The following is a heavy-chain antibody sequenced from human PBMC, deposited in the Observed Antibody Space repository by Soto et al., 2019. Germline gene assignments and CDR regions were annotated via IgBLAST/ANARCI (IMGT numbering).Heavy chain of an antibody. CDR2: ISYDVSNK. CDR3: ARDGYSSTTNFYYYGMDV. CDR1: GFTFSSYG. Sequence: GGSLRLSCAASGFTFSSYGMHWVRQAPGKGLEWVAVISYDVSNKYYADSVKGRFTISRDNAKNTLYLQMNSLRDEDTAVYYCARDGYSSTTNFYYYGMDVWGQGTTVTVSS. V-gene: IGHV3-30*03. D-gene: IGHD6-13*01. J-gene: IGHJ6*02.